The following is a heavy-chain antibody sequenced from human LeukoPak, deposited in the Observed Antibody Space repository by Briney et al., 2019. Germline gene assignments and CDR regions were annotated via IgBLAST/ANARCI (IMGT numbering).Heavy chain of an antibody. J-gene: IGHJ4*02. CDR3: ARDSSYYDSSGYDY. V-gene: IGHV4-59*12. Sequence: PSETLSLTCTVSGGSISTYFWSWIRQPPGKGLEWIGYVYYSGSTNYNPSLKSRVTMSVDTSKNQFSLKLSSVTAADTAVYYCARDSSYYDSSGYDYWGQGTLVTVSS. CDR1: GGSISTYF. D-gene: IGHD3-22*01. CDR2: VYYSGST.